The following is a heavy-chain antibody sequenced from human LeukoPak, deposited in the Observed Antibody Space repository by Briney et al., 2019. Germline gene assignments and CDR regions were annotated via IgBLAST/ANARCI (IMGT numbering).Heavy chain of an antibody. CDR1: GYTFTDYY. D-gene: IGHD6-19*01. CDR3: ARDSPLPVTVAGTNFDY. J-gene: IGHJ4*02. V-gene: IGHV1-2*02. Sequence: ASVTVSCKASGYTFTDYYMHWVRQAPGQGLEWMGWINPNSGGTDYAQQFQGRVTINRDTSISTAHMERSRLRSDDTHVYSCARDSPLPVTVAGTNFDYWGQGTLVTVSS. CDR2: INPNSGGT.